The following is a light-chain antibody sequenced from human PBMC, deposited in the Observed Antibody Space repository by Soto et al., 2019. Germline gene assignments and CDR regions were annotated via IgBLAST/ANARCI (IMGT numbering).Light chain of an antibody. CDR2: DNT. V-gene: IGLV1-44*01. J-gene: IGLJ3*02. CDR3: QSFDRDLSGVL. Sequence: QSVLTQPPSASGTPGQRVTISCSGSSSNIGSNFVYWYQQLPETAPKLLIYDNTNRPSGVPDRFSGSRSGTSASLAITRLQAEDEADYYCQSFDRDLSGVLFGGGTKLTVL. CDR1: SSNIGSNF.